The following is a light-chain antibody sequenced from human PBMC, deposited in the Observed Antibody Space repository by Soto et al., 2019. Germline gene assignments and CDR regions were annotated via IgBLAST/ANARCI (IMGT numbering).Light chain of an antibody. J-gene: IGKJ1*01. CDR3: QQYNSYSWT. V-gene: IGKV1-5*01. CDR1: QSISSW. Sequence: DIQMTQSPSTLSASVGDRVTITCRASQSISSWLAWYQQKPGKAPKLLIYDAPSLESGVPSRFSGSGSGTEFTLTISSLQPDDFATYYCQQYNSYSWTFGQGTKVETK. CDR2: DAP.